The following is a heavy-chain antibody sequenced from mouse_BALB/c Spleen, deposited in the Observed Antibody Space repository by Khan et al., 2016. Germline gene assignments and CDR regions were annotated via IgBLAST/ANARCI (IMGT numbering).Heavy chain of an antibody. CDR2: ISYSGIT. CDR1: GDSITSGY. J-gene: IGHJ2*01. CDR3: ASYLLNYFDY. D-gene: IGHD2-1*01. Sequence: EVQLVESGPSLVKPSQTLSLTCSVTGDSITSGYWNWIRKFPGNKLEYMGYISYSGITYYSPSLKSRISITRDTSKNQYFLHLSSVTTEDTATYFCASYLLNYFDYWGQGTTHTVSS. V-gene: IGHV3-8*02.